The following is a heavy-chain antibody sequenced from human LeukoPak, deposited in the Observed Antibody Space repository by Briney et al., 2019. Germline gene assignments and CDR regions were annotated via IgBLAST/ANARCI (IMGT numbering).Heavy chain of an antibody. J-gene: IGHJ3*02. CDR2: IYSGGST. D-gene: IGHD3-22*01. V-gene: IGHV3-53*01. CDR1: GFTASSNY. Sequence: GGSLRLSCAASGFTASSNYMSWVRQAPGRGLEWGSVIYSGGSTYYADSVKGRFTISRDNSKNTLYLQMNSLRAEDTAVYYCAGGSDSSGYYYVGFAFDIWGQGTMVTVSS. CDR3: AGGSDSSGYYYVGFAFDI.